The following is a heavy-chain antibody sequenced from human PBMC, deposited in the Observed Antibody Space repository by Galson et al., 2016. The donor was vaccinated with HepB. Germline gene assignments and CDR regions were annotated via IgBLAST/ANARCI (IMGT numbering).Heavy chain of an antibody. CDR1: NESISSYY. V-gene: IGHV4-59*01. CDR3: ASFRSMSVAGRLASNYYYYGMDV. CDR2: IYYTGST. Sequence: SETLSLTCGVYNESISSYYWSWIRQPPGKGLEWIAYIYYTGSTNYNPSLKSRVTLSVDTSKNQFSLKLNSVTAADTAVYYCASFRSMSVAGRLASNYYYYGMDVWGRGTTVTVSS. D-gene: IGHD6-6*01. J-gene: IGHJ6*02.